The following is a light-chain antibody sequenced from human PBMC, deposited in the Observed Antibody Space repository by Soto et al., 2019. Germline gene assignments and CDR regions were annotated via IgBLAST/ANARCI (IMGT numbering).Light chain of an antibody. J-gene: IGKJ5*01. Sequence: EIVLTQSPATLSLSPGERATLSCRASQSVSSYLAWYQQKPGQAPRLLIYGASNRATGIPDRFSGSGSGTDFTLTISRLEPEDFAVYYCQQYGSSPGITFGQGTRLEIK. CDR3: QQYGSSPGIT. CDR2: GAS. CDR1: QSVSSY. V-gene: IGKV3-20*01.